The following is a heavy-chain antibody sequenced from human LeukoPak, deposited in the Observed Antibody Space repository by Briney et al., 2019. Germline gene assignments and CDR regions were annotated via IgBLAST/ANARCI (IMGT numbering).Heavy chain of an antibody. CDR3: ARGGGKIDY. D-gene: IGHD4-23*01. V-gene: IGHV4-39*07. Sequence: SETLSLTCTVSGGSISSSSYYWGWIRQPPGKGLEWIGSIYYSRSTYYNPSLKSRVTISVDTSKNQFSLKLSSVTAADTAVYYCARGGGKIDYWGQGTLVTVSS. J-gene: IGHJ4*02. CDR1: GGSISSSSYY. CDR2: IYYSRST.